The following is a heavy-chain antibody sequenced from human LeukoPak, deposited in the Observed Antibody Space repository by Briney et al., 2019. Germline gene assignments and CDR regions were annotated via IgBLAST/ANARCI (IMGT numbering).Heavy chain of an antibody. CDR2: MNPNSGNT. J-gene: IGHJ5*02. Sequence: ASVKVSCKASGYTFTSYDINWVRQASGQGLEWMGWMNPNSGNTGSAQKFRGRVTMTTDTSTSTAYMELRSLRSDDTAVYYCARGYYDSSGYSWFDPWGQGTLVTVSS. V-gene: IGHV1-8*01. D-gene: IGHD3-22*01. CDR1: GYTFTSYD. CDR3: ARGYYDSSGYSWFDP.